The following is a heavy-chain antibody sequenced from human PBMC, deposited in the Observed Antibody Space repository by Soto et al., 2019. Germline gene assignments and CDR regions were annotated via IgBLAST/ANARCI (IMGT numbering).Heavy chain of an antibody. J-gene: IGHJ5*02. V-gene: IGHV1-69*12. CDR3: ARTFPSSSGCYRGSRTYNWFAP. CDR2: IIPIFGTA. D-gene: IGHD6-19*01. CDR1: GGTFSSYA. Sequence: QVQLVQSGAEVKKPGSSVKVSCKASGGTFSSYAISWLRQAPGQGLEWMGGIIPIFGTANYAQKFQGRVTIAADESMSTAYMTASSLRSADAAVYYCARTFPSSSGCYRGSRTYNWFAPWGQGTLVTVSS.